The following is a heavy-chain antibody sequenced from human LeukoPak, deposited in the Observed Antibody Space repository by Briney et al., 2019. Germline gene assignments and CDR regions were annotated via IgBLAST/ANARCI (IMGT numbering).Heavy chain of an antibody. CDR1: GGSFSGYY. Sequence: PSETLSLTCAVYGGSFSGYYWSWIRQPPGKGLEWIGEINHSGSTNYNPSLKSRVTISVDTSKNQLSLKLSSVTAADTAVYYCARVTQLVFNYWGQGTLVTVSS. V-gene: IGHV4-34*01. D-gene: IGHD6-6*01. CDR3: ARVTQLVFNY. CDR2: INHSGST. J-gene: IGHJ4*02.